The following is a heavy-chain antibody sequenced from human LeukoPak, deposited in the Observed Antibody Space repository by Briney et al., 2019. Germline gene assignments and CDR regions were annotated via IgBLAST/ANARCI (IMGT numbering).Heavy chain of an antibody. CDR2: INASGTGT. CDR3: TSGMDV. Sequence: GGSLRLSCAASGFTLRSYAMSWVRQAPGQGLEWVSAINASGTGTFYADSVRGRFVISRDNSEKKMFLQMNSLRAEDTAVYYCTSGMDVWGQGTAV. CDR1: GFTLRSYA. V-gene: IGHV3-23*01. D-gene: IGHD5-12*01. J-gene: IGHJ6*02.